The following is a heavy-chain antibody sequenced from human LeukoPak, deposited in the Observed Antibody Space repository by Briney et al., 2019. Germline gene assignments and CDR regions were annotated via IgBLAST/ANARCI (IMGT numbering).Heavy chain of an antibody. CDR2: THYSGST. CDR3: ARPHSSSWYVDY. Sequence: PSETLSLTCTVSGGSISSSSYYWGWIRQPPGKGLEWIGSTHYSGSTYYNPSLKSRVTISVDTSKNQFSLKLSSVTAADTAVYYCARPHSSSWYVDYWGQGTLVTVSS. CDR1: GGSISSSSYY. J-gene: IGHJ4*02. D-gene: IGHD6-13*01. V-gene: IGHV4-39*01.